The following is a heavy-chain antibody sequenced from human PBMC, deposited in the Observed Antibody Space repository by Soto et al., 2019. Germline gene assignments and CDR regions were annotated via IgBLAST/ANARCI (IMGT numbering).Heavy chain of an antibody. CDR3: ARDPPITGTTDGYYGMDV. V-gene: IGHV3-33*01. CDR1: GFTFSSYG. D-gene: IGHD1-7*01. J-gene: IGHJ6*02. CDR2: IWYDGSNK. Sequence: PGGSLRLSCAASGFTFSSYGMHWVRQAPGKGLEWVAVIWYDGSNKYYADSLKGRFTISRDNSKNTLYLQMNSLRAEDTAVYYCARDPPITGTTDGYYGMDVWGQGTTVTVSS.